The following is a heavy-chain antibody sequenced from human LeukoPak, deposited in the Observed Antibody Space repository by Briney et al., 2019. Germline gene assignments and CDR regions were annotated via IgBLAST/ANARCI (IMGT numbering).Heavy chain of an antibody. Sequence: SETLSLTCTVSGGSISSGDYYWSWICQPPGKGLEWIGYIYYSGSTYYNPSRKSRVTISVDTSKNQFSLKLSSVTAADTAVYYCARTCSSTSCYKCGYYYYYMDVWGKGTTVTVSS. CDR3: ARTCSSTSCYKCGYYYYYMDV. J-gene: IGHJ6*03. D-gene: IGHD2-2*02. CDR2: IYYSGST. CDR1: GGSISSGDYY. V-gene: IGHV4-30-4*08.